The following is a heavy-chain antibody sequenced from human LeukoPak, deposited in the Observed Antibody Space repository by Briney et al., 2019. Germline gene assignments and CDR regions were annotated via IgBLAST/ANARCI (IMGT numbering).Heavy chain of an antibody. CDR2: IIPIFGTA. CDR3: ARGFSSGWYGAFDI. Sequence: AASVKVSCKASGGTFSSYAISWVRQAPGQGLEWMGGIIPIFGTANYAQKFQGRVTITADESTSTAYMELNSLRSEDTAVYYCARGFSSGWYGAFDIWGQGTMVTVSS. CDR1: GGTFSSYA. J-gene: IGHJ3*02. D-gene: IGHD6-19*01. V-gene: IGHV1-69*13.